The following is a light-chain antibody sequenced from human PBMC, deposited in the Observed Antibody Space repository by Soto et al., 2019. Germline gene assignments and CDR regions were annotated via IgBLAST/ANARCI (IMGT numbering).Light chain of an antibody. CDR3: QQFTSFT. J-gene: IGKJ3*01. V-gene: IGKV1-9*01. Sequence: DIQLTQSPSSLSASVGDTVTITCRATRDINNFLAWYQERPGKAPKLLIYASTLHSGVPPRFRGSGTGTDFTLTISGLQPEDFGTYYCQQFTSFTFGPGTLVDVK. CDR2: AS. CDR1: RDINNF.